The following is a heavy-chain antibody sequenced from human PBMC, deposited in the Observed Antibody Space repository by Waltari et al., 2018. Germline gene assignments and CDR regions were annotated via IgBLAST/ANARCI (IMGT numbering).Heavy chain of an antibody. D-gene: IGHD3-22*01. Sequence: QVQLQESGPGLVKPSETLSLTCTVSVGSISSYYWSWIRQPPGKGLEWIGYIYYSGSTNYNPSLKSRVTISVDTSKNQFSLKLSSVTAADTAVYYCARNYYDSSGPSADAFDIWGQGTMVTVSS. J-gene: IGHJ3*02. CDR3: ARNYYDSSGPSADAFDI. CDR2: IYYSGST. CDR1: VGSISSYY. V-gene: IGHV4-59*01.